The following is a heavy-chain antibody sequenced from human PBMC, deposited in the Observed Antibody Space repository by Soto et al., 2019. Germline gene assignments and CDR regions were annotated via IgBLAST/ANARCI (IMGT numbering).Heavy chain of an antibody. V-gene: IGHV3-30-3*01. CDR3: ARGLGYCTNGVCYLDY. D-gene: IGHD2-8*01. CDR2: ISYDGSNK. Sequence: GGSLRLSCAASGFTFSSYAMHWVRQAPGKGLEWVAVISYDGSNKYYADSVKGRFTISRDNSKNTLYLQMNSLRAEDTAVYYCARGLGYCTNGVCYLDYWGQGTLVTVSS. CDR1: GFTFSSYA. J-gene: IGHJ4*02.